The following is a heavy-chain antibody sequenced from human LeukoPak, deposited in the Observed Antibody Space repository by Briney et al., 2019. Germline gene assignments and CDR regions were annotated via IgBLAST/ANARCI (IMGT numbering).Heavy chain of an antibody. Sequence: GGSLRLSCAASGFTFSSYAMSWVRQAPGKGLEWVSAISGSGGSTYYADSVKGRFTISRDNSKNTLYLQMNSLRAEDTAVYYCAKYRGFGIYGSGNEGMDFDYWGQETLVTVSS. CDR3: AKYRGFGIYGSGNEGMDFDY. D-gene: IGHD3-10*01. CDR1: GFTFSSYA. J-gene: IGHJ4*02. CDR2: ISGSGGST. V-gene: IGHV3-23*01.